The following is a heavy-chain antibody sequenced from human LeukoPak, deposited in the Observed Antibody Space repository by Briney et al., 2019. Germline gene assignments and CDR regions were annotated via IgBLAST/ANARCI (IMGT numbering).Heavy chain of an antibody. J-gene: IGHJ4*02. CDR3: ARREIPSSGWDH. CDR2: IYPGDSDT. V-gene: IGHV5-51*01. Sequence: GESLKISCKASGYRFSSYWIGWERQMPGKGLEWMGIIYPGDSDTKYSPSFQGQVTISADKSISTAYLQWSSLEASDTAIYYCARREIPSSGWDHWGQGTLVTVSS. D-gene: IGHD6-19*01. CDR1: GYRFSSYW.